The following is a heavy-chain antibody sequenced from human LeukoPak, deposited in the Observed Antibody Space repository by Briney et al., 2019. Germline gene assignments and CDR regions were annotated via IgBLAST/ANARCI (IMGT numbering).Heavy chain of an antibody. CDR2: ISTSSNYI. CDR3: ARDVGASAPDAFDI. J-gene: IGHJ3*02. Sequence: GGSLRLSCAASGFTFSTYNMNWVRQAPGKRLEWVSSISTSSNYIYYADSVRGRFTISRDNAKSSLYLQMNSLRAEDTDVYYCARDVGASAPDAFDIWGQGTMVTVSS. V-gene: IGHV3-21*01. CDR1: GFTFSTYN. D-gene: IGHD3-16*01.